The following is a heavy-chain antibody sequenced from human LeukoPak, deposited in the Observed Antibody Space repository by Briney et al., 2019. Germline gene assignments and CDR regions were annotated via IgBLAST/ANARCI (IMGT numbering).Heavy chain of an antibody. V-gene: IGHV1-2*02. CDR3: ARGNYYDRDMDYMDV. Sequence: ASVKVSCKASGYTFTGYYMHWVRQAPGQGLEWMGWINPNSGGTNYAQKFQGRVTMTRDTSISTAYMELSSLRSEDTAVYYCARGNYYDRDMDYMDVWGKGTTVTVSS. CDR2: INPNSGGT. CDR1: GYTFTGYY. J-gene: IGHJ6*03. D-gene: IGHD3-22*01.